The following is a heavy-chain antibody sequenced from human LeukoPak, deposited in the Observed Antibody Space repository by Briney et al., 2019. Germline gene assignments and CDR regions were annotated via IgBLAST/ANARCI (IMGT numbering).Heavy chain of an antibody. J-gene: IGHJ4*02. Sequence: SETLSLTCAVYGGSFSGYYWSWIRQPPGKGLEWIGEINHSGSTNYNPSLKSRVTISVDTSKNQFSLKLSSVTAADTAVYYCAGSPVVVVAASAQNHFDYWGQGTLVTVSS. CDR2: INHSGST. V-gene: IGHV4-34*01. CDR1: GGSFSGYY. CDR3: AGSPVVVVAASAQNHFDY. D-gene: IGHD2-15*01.